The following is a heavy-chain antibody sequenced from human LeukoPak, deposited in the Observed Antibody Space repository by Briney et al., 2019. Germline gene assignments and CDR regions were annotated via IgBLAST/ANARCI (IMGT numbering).Heavy chain of an antibody. CDR3: ARVGYCSSTSCYTDPSTYYFDY. CDR1: GYTFTSYG. CDR2: ISAYNGNT. D-gene: IGHD2-2*02. Sequence: ASVKVSCKASGYTFTSYGISWVRQAPGQGLEWMGWISAYNGNTHYAQKLQGRVTMTTDTSTSTAYMELRSLRSDDTAVYYCARVGYCSSTSCYTDPSTYYFDYWGQGTLVTVSS. J-gene: IGHJ4*02. V-gene: IGHV1-18*01.